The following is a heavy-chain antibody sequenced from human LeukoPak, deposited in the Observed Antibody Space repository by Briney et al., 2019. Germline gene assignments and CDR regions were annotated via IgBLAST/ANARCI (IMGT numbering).Heavy chain of an antibody. CDR1: GFTFSSYA. J-gene: IGHJ6*02. CDR3: AKDQRDSSRLDYYYGMDV. D-gene: IGHD6-13*01. V-gene: IGHV3-23*01. Sequence: GGSLRLSCTASGFTFSSYAMSWVRQAPGKGLEWASVISASGGSTNYGDSVKGRFTISRDNSKNTPCLQMNSLRVEDTAVYYCAKDQRDSSRLDYYYGMDVWGQGTTVTVSS. CDR2: ISASGGST.